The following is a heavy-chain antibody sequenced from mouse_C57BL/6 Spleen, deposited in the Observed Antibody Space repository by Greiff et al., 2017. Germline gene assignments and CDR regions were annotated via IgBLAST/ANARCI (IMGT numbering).Heavy chain of an antibody. Sequence: VQLQESGAELARPGASVKLSCKASGYTFTSYGISWVKQRTGQGLEWIGEIYPRSGNTYYNEKFKGKAKLTADKSSSTAYMELRSLTSEDSAVYFCARGKEEDAMDYWGQGASVTASS. CDR2: IYPRSGNT. CDR1: GYTFTSYG. CDR3: ARGKEEDAMDY. V-gene: IGHV1-81*01. J-gene: IGHJ4*01.